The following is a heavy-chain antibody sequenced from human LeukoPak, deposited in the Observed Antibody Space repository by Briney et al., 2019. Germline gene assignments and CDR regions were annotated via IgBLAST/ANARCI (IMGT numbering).Heavy chain of an antibody. V-gene: IGHV2-70*11. D-gene: IGHD6-13*01. J-gene: IGHJ6*03. CDR1: GFSLSTSGMC. Sequence: SGPTLVNPTQTLTLTCTFSGFSLSTSGMCVSWIRQPPGKALEWLARIDWDDDKYYSTSLKTRLTISKDTSKNQVVLTMTNMDPVDTATYYCARSYSSSWYYPRRQNEYYYYMDVWGKGTTVTVSS. CDR3: ARSYSSSWYYPRRQNEYYYYMDV. CDR2: IDWDDDK.